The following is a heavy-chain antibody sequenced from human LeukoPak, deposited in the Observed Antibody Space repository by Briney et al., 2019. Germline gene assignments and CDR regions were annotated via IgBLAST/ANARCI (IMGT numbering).Heavy chain of an antibody. V-gene: IGHV3-9*01. CDR2: ISWNSGSI. CDR1: GITFDDYA. Sequence: SGGSLRLSCADSGITFDDYAMHWVRHAPGKGLEWVSGISWNSGSIGYADSVKGRFTISRDNAKNSLYLQMDSLRAEDTALYYCARGVTTNYYYYMDVWGKGTTVTVSS. J-gene: IGHJ6*03. CDR3: ARGVTTNYYYYMDV. D-gene: IGHD4-17*01.